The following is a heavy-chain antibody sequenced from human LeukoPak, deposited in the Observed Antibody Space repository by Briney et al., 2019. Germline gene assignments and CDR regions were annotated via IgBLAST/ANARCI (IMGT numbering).Heavy chain of an antibody. Sequence: SETLSLTCRVSGDSISSAFYYWGWVRQAPGKGLEWIGSMFFTGNAYYNPSLKSRVTIPVDTSENQFSLKLRSMTAADTAVYYCARHVVGNYDLLSFDYWGQGTLVTVSS. J-gene: IGHJ4*02. D-gene: IGHD1-7*01. CDR1: GDSISSAFYY. CDR2: MFFTGNA. V-gene: IGHV4-39*01. CDR3: ARHVVGNYDLLSFDY.